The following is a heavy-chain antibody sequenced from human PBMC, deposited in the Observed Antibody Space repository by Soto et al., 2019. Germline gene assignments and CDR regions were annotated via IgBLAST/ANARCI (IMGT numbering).Heavy chain of an antibody. Sequence: GGSRRLSCAASGFTFDDYAMHWVRRVPGKGLEWVSSISWNSNIIGYADSVKGRFTISRDNAKNSLYLQMNSLRPEDTALYYCAKGGPDGFCSGGRCYFDYWGQGTLVTV. CDR1: GFTFDDYA. CDR2: ISWNSNII. CDR3: AKGGPDGFCSGGRCYFDY. J-gene: IGHJ4*02. D-gene: IGHD2-15*01. V-gene: IGHV3-9*01.